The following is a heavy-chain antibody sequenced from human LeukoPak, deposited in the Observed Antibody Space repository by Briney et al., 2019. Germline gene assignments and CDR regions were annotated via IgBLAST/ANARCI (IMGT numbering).Heavy chain of an antibody. CDR2: ISTSSSYI. D-gene: IGHD1-26*01. V-gene: IGHV3-21*01. CDR3: ARAYSERYGLGYYYMDV. Sequence: GGSLRLSCAASRFTFSTYSMNWVRQAPGKGLEWVSSISTSSSYIYYADSVKGRFTISRDNAKKSVYLQMNSLRVEDTAVYYCARAYSERYGLGYYYMDVWGKGTTVTISS. J-gene: IGHJ6*03. CDR1: RFTFSTYS.